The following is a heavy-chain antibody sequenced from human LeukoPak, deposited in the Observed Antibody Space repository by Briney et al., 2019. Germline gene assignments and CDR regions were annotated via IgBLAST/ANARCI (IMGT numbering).Heavy chain of an antibody. Sequence: GASVKVSCKASGGTFSSYAISWVRQAPGQGLEWMGGIIPIFGTANYAQKFQGRVTITSDTSASTAYMELSSLRSEDTAVYYCSRKYSSSSPYYYYGMVVWGQGTTVTVSS. CDR2: IIPIFGTA. CDR3: SRKYSSSSPYYYYGMVV. D-gene: IGHD6-6*01. V-gene: IGHV1-69*05. CDR1: GGTFSSYA. J-gene: IGHJ6*02.